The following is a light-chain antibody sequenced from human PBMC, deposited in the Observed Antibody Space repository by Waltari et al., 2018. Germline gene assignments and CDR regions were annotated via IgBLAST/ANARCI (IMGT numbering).Light chain of an antibody. CDR3: QHRSSWPLT. CDR1: QSVSSY. V-gene: IGKV3-11*01. CDR2: DAF. Sequence: EIVLTQSPATLSLSPGERAALSCRASQSVSSYLACYQQKPGQAPRLLIYDAFNRATGIPARFSGSGSGTDFTLTITSLEPEDSAVYYCQHRSSWPLTFGGGTKVEI. J-gene: IGKJ4*02.